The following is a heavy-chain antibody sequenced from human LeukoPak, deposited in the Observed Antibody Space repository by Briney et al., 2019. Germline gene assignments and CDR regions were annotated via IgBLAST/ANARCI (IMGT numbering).Heavy chain of an antibody. CDR3: ARGRYDILTGYYTRIFDY. J-gene: IGHJ4*02. Sequence: SGTLSLTCAVYGGSFSGYYWSWIRQPPGKGLEWIGEINHSGSTNYNPSLKSRVTISVDTSKNQFSLKLSSVTAADTAVYYCARGRYDILTGYYTRIFDYWGQGTLVTVSS. CDR1: GGSFSGYY. V-gene: IGHV4-34*01. CDR2: INHSGST. D-gene: IGHD3-9*01.